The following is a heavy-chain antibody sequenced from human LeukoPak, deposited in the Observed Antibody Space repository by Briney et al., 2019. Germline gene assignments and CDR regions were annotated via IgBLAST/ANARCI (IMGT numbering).Heavy chain of an antibody. CDR3: AKIYYFDY. Sequence: GSLRLSCAASGFSVSSNYMNWVRQAPGKGLEWVSVIYSGGSTYYADSVKGRFTISRDNSKNTLYLQMNSLRAEDTAVYYCAKIYYFDYWGQGTLVTVSS. CDR2: IYSGGST. V-gene: IGHV3-53*01. D-gene: IGHD2/OR15-2a*01. J-gene: IGHJ4*02. CDR1: GFSVSSNY.